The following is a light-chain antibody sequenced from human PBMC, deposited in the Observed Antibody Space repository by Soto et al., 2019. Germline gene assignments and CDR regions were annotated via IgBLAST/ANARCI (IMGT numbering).Light chain of an antibody. CDR2: EVS. CDR1: SSDVGGYNY. Sequence: QSVLTQPPSASGTPGQRVTISCTGTSSDVGGYNYVSWFQHHPGKAPKLIIYEVSYRPSGVSNRFSGSKSGDTASLTISGLQAEDEADYYCSSFTNTITRYAFGTGTKATVL. CDR3: SSFTNTITRYA. J-gene: IGLJ1*01. V-gene: IGLV2-14*01.